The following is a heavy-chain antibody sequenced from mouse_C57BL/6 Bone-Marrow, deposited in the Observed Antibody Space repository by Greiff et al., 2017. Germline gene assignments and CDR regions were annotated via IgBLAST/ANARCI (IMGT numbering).Heavy chain of an antibody. J-gene: IGHJ3*01. Sequence: VKLQQPGAELVRPGSSVKLSCKASGYTFTSYWMHWVKQRPIQGLEWIGNIDPSDSETHYNQKFKDKATLTVDKSSSTAYMRLSSLTSEDSAVYYCARSPLPWSFAYWGQGTLVTVSA. D-gene: IGHD1-1*02. CDR3: ARSPLPWSFAY. CDR1: GYTFTSYW. V-gene: IGHV1-52*01. CDR2: IDPSDSET.